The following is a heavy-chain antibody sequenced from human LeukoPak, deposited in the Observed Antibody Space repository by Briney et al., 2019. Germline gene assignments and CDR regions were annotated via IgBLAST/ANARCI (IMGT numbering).Heavy chain of an antibody. CDR2: IYYSGST. Sequence: SETLSLTCTVSGGSISSCYWSWIRQPPGKGLEWIGYIYYSGSTNYNPSLKSRVTISVDTSKNQFSLKLSSVTAADTAVYYCAKGIQLWLRSDWYFDLWGRGTLVTVSS. CDR1: GGSISSCY. CDR3: AKGIQLWLRSDWYFDL. J-gene: IGHJ2*01. V-gene: IGHV4-59*01. D-gene: IGHD5-18*01.